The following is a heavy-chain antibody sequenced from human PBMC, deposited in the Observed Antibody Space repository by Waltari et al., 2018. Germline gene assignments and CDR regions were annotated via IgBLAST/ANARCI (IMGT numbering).Heavy chain of an antibody. V-gene: IGHV1-69*05. J-gene: IGHJ4*02. CDR3: ASSSFQMVQGVIIEDY. CDR1: GGTFSSYA. CDR2: IITIFGTE. D-gene: IGHD3-10*01. Sequence: QVQLVQSGAEVKKPGSSVKVSCKSSGGTFSSYAISWVRQAPGQGLEWMGGIITIFGTENYAQKFQGRVTINTDESTSTAYMELSSLRSEDTAVYYWASSSFQMVQGVIIEDYWGQGTLVTVSA.